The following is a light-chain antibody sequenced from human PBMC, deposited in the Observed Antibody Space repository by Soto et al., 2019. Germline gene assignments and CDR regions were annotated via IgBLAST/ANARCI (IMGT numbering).Light chain of an antibody. CDR3: QQYNNWPPYT. CDR2: GAS. Sequence: EIVMTQSPATLSVSPGERATLSCSASQSVSSNLAWYQQKPGQAPRLLIYGASTRATGIPARFSGSGSGTDFTLTISSLQSEDFALYYCQQYNNWPPYTFGQGTKLEIK. CDR1: QSVSSN. V-gene: IGKV3-15*01. J-gene: IGKJ2*01.